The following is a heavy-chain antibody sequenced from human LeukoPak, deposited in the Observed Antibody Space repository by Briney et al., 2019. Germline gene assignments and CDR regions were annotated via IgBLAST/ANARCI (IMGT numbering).Heavy chain of an antibody. Sequence: SETLSLTCAVYGGSFSAYYWSWIRQPPGKGLEWIGEINHSGSTNYNPSLKSRVTISVDTSNNQFSLKLSSVTAADTAVYYCARWALRGYCTNGVCLDYWGQGTQVTVSS. V-gene: IGHV4-34*01. CDR2: INHSGST. D-gene: IGHD2-8*01. CDR3: ARWALRGYCTNGVCLDY. CDR1: GGSFSAYY. J-gene: IGHJ4*02.